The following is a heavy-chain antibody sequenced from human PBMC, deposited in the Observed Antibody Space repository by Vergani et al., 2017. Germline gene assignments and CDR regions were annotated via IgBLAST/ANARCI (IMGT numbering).Heavy chain of an antibody. CDR1: GFTFSSYG. CDR3: ARDRTAMGPAGY. V-gene: IGHV3-30*03. CDR2: ISYDGSNK. D-gene: IGHD5-18*01. J-gene: IGHJ4*02. Sequence: QVQLVESGGGVVQPGRSLRLSCAASGFTFSSYGMHWVRQAPGKGLEWVAVISYDGSNKYYADSVKGRFTISRDNAKNSLYLQMNSLRAEDTAVYYCARDRTAMGPAGYWGQGTLVTVSS.